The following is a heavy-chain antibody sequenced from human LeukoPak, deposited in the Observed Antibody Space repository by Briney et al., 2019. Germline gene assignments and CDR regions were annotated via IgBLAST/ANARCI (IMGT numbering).Heavy chain of an antibody. J-gene: IGHJ6*03. D-gene: IGHD2-8*02. CDR1: GFTFSSYA. CDR2: ISFDGSNE. Sequence: GGSLRLSCAASGFTFSSYAMHWVRQTPGKGLEWVAVISFDGSNEYFADSVKGRFTISRDNSKNTLYLQMNSLRAEDTAVYYCAKGPQVVWNYYYYYMDVWGKGTTVTVSS. CDR3: AKGPQVVWNYYYYYMDV. V-gene: IGHV3-30-3*01.